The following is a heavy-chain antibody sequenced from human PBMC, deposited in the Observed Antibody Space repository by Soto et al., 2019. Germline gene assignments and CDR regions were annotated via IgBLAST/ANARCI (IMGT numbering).Heavy chain of an antibody. Sequence: QGPLVQSGAEVKKPGSSVKVSCMAYGGTFSSYALSWVRQAPGQGLEWMGGMIPIFGTANYAQKFQARVTITADESTSPAYRELSSLRSEDTAVYYWAKGVGATEDYWGQGTLVTVSS. CDR3: AKGVGATEDY. CDR1: GGTFSSYA. CDR2: MIPIFGTA. V-gene: IGHV1-69*01. D-gene: IGHD1-26*01. J-gene: IGHJ4*02.